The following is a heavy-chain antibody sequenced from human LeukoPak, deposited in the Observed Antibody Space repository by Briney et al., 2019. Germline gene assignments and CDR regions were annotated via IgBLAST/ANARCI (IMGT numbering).Heavy chain of an antibody. V-gene: IGHV3-23*01. D-gene: IGHD1-26*01. CDR1: GFTFSSYE. J-gene: IGHJ4*02. CDR3: AKDRVGATLYFDC. CDR2: ISGSGGRT. Sequence: GGSLRLSCAASGFTFSSYEMNWVRQAPGKGLEWVSAISGSGGRTYYADSVKGRFTVSRDNSKNTLYLQMNSLRAEDTAVYYCAKDRVGATLYFDCWGQGTLVTVSS.